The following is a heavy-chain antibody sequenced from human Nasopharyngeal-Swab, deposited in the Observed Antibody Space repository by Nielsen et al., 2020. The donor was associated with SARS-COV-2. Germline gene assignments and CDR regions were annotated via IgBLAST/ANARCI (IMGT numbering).Heavy chain of an antibody. J-gene: IGHJ6*02. CDR3: AKDFGYGDYWSVYYYYGTDV. Sequence: GGSLRLSCAASGFTFNSYAMSWVRQAPGKGLEWVSAISGSGGSTYYADSVKGRFTISRDNSKKTLYLQMNSLRAEDTAVYYCAKDFGYGDYWSVYYYYGTDVWGQGTTVTVSS. D-gene: IGHD4-17*01. V-gene: IGHV3-23*01. CDR2: ISGSGGST. CDR1: GFTFNSYA.